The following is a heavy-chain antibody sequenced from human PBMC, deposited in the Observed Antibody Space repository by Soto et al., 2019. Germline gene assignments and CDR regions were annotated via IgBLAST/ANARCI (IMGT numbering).Heavy chain of an antibody. Sequence: ASVKVSCKASGDTFSSHGISWVRQAPGQGLEWMGWINAANGDTKYSPKFQGRVTITRDTSASTAYMELSSLRFEDTAVYYCVRRHVSATGIDWFDPWGQGTLVTVSS. V-gene: IGHV1-3*01. CDR2: INAANGDT. CDR1: GDTFSSHG. J-gene: IGHJ5*02. CDR3: VRRHVSATGIDWFDP. D-gene: IGHD6-13*01.